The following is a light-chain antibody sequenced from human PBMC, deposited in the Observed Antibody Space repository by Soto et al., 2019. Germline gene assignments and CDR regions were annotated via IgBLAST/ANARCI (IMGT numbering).Light chain of an antibody. V-gene: IGLV2-14*01. J-gene: IGLJ1*01. CDR1: SSDVGGYNH. Sequence: QSVLTQPASVSGSPGQSITISCTGTSSDVGGYNHVSWYQIHPGKAPKLIIYEVTSRPSGVSYRFSGSKSGNSASLTISGLQAEDEADYYCSSYASSSSYVFXGGTKLTVL. CDR3: SSYASSSSYV. CDR2: EVT.